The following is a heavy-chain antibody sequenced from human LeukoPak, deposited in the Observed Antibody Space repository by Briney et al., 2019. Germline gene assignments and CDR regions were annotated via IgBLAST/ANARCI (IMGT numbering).Heavy chain of an antibody. Sequence: PGGSLRLSCAASGFTFSSYAMHWVRQAPGKGLEWVSGISWNSGSIGYADSVKGRFTISRDNAKNSLYLQMNSLRAEDTALYYCAKVGLSRSSGWYYFDYWGQGTLVTVSS. J-gene: IGHJ4*02. CDR2: ISWNSGSI. CDR3: AKVGLSRSSGWYYFDY. V-gene: IGHV3-9*01. D-gene: IGHD6-19*01. CDR1: GFTFSSYA.